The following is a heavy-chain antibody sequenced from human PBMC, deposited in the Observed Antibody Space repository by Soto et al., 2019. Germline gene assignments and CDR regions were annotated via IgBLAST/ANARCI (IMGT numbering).Heavy chain of an antibody. CDR1: GYSISSGYY. CDR2: IYHSGST. Sequence: SETLSLTCAVSGYSISSGYYWGWIRQPPGKGLEWIGSIYHSGSTYYNPSLKSRVTISVDTSKNQFSLKLGSVTAADTAVYYCARQGYCTNGVCYHYYYGVDVWGQGTTVTVS. CDR3: ARQGYCTNGVCYHYYYGVDV. D-gene: IGHD2-8*01. V-gene: IGHV4-38-2*01. J-gene: IGHJ6*02.